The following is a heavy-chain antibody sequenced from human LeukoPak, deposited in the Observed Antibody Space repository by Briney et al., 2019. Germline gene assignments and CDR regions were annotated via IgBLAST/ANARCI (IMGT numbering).Heavy chain of an antibody. J-gene: IGHJ5*02. Sequence: SVMVSCKASGGTFSSYAISWVRQAPGQGLEWMGGIIPIFGTANYAQKFQGRVTITADESTSTAYMELSSLRSEDTAVYYCARLGQIAAAGHNWFDPWGQGTLVTVSS. CDR2: IIPIFGTA. CDR3: ARLGQIAAAGHNWFDP. V-gene: IGHV1-69*01. D-gene: IGHD6-13*01. CDR1: GGTFSSYA.